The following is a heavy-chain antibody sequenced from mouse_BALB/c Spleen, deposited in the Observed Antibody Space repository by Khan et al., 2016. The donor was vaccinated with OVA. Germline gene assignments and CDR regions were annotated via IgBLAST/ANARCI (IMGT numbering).Heavy chain of an antibody. D-gene: IGHD2-3*01. Sequence: VQLKESGPGLVKPSQSLSLTCTVTGYSITSDYAWNWIRQFPGNKLEWMGYISSSGSTNYNPALKSRISITRDTSKNQFFLQLNSVTTEDTATYYCARDGSRYYYAMDYWGQGTSVTVSS. J-gene: IGHJ4*01. CDR3: ARDGSRYYYAMDY. V-gene: IGHV3-2*02. CDR1: GYSITSDYA. CDR2: ISSSGST.